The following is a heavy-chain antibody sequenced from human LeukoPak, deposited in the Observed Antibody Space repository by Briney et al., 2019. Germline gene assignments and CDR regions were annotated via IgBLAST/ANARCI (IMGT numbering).Heavy chain of an antibody. D-gene: IGHD6-13*01. Sequence: PGGSLRLSCAASGFTFSSYSMNWVRQAPGKGLEWVSSISTSSSYIYYADSMKGRVTISRDNAKNSLYLQLNSLRAEDTAVYFCARASSSWYSFDYWGQGTLVTVSS. V-gene: IGHV3-21*01. CDR1: GFTFSSYS. J-gene: IGHJ4*02. CDR3: ARASSSWYSFDY. CDR2: ISTSSSYI.